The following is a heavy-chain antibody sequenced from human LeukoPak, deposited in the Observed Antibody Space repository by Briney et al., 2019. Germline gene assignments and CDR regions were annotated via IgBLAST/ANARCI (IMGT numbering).Heavy chain of an antibody. CDR1: GYTFTGYY. Sequence: ASVKVSCKASGYTFTGYYMHWVRQAPGQGLEWMGWINPNSGGTNYAQKFQGRVTMTRDTSISKAYMELSRLGSDDTAVYYCARDRLPDYYYYMDVWGKGTTVTVSS. CDR3: ARDRLPDYYYYMDV. J-gene: IGHJ6*03. V-gene: IGHV1-2*02. CDR2: INPNSGGT.